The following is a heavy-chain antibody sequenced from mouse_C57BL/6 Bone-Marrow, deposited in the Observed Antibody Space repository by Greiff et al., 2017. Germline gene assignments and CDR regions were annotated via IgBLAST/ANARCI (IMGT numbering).Heavy chain of an antibody. CDR2: IDPSDSYT. Sequence: VQLQQPGAELVKPGASVKMSCKASGYTFTSYWMHWVKQRPGQGLEWIGEIDPSDSYTNYNQKFKGKSTLTVDKSSSTAYMQLSSLTSEDSAVFYCARSGPLGRSFDYWGQGTTLTVSS. V-gene: IGHV1-69*01. CDR3: ARSGPLGRSFDY. J-gene: IGHJ2*01. CDR1: GYTFTSYW. D-gene: IGHD4-1*01.